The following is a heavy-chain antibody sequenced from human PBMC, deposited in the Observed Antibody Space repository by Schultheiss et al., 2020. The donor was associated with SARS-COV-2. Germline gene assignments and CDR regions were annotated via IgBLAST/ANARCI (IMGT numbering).Heavy chain of an antibody. V-gene: IGHV1-2*02. CDR2: INPNSGGT. Sequence: ASVKVSCKASGYTFTGYYMHWVRQAPGQGLEWMGWINPNSGGTNYAQKFQGRVTMTRNTSISTAYMELSSLRSEDTAVYYCAREKYPGIAVAGPGRDYWGQGTLVTVSS. J-gene: IGHJ4*02. CDR1: GYTFTGYY. D-gene: IGHD6-19*01. CDR3: AREKYPGIAVAGPGRDY.